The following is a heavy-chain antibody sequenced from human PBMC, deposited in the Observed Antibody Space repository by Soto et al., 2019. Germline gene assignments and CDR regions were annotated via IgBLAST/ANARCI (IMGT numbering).Heavy chain of an antibody. CDR1: GFVFNTLW. Sequence: EVQLVESGGGLVQPGGPLRLSCAASGFVFNTLWMSWVRQAPGKGLEWVANIRQDGSEQFYVDSVKGRFTVSRDNAQNSLYLQMDSLRAEDTSVYYCARASFYGGYYFDHWGKGTLVTVSS. J-gene: IGHJ4*02. V-gene: IGHV3-7*01. CDR2: IRQDGSEQ. D-gene: IGHD4-17*01. CDR3: ARASFYGGYYFDH.